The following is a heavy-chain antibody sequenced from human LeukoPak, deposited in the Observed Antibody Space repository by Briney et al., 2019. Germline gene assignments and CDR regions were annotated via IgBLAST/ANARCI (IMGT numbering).Heavy chain of an antibody. J-gene: IGHJ4*02. CDR3: ARGGGSGGSFDY. CDR2: IYYSGST. CDR1: GGSISSYY. Sequence: SETLSLTCTVSGGSISSYYWSWIRQPPGKGLEWIGYIYYSGSTNYNPSLKSRVTISVDTSKNQFSLKLSSVTAADTAVYYCARGGGSGGSFDYWGQGTLVTVSS. V-gene: IGHV4-59*01. D-gene: IGHD1-26*01.